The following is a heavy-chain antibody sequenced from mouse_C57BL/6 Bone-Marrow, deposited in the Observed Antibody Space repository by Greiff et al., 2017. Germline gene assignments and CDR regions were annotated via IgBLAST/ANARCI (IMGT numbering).Heavy chain of an antibody. D-gene: IGHD2-5*01. J-gene: IGHJ2*01. CDR3: ARKDYSRGVFDY. V-gene: IGHV1-82*01. Sequence: VQLQQSGPELVKPGASVKISCKASGYAFSSSWMNWVKQRPGQGLEWIGRIYPGDGDTNYNGKFKGKATLTADKSSNTAYMQLSSLTSEDSAVXFCARKDYSRGVFDYWGQGATLTFSS. CDR2: IYPGDGDT. CDR1: GYAFSSSW.